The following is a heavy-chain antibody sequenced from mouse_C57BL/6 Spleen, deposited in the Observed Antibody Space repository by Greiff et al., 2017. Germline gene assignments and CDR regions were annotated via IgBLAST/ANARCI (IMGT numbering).Heavy chain of an antibody. V-gene: IGHV1-82*01. J-gene: IGHJ2*01. CDR2: IFPGDGDT. Sequence: QVQLQQSGPELVKPGASVKISCKASGYAFRCSWMNGVKQRPGKGFEWIGRIFPGDGDTNYNGKFKGKATLTADKSSSTAYMQLSSLTSEDSAVYFCADWDYFDYWGQGTTLTVSS. D-gene: IGHD4-1*01. CDR1: GYAFRCSW. CDR3: ADWDYFDY.